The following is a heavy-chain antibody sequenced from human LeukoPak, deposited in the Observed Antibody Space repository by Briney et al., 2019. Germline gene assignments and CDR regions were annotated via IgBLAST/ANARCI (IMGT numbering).Heavy chain of an antibody. J-gene: IGHJ4*02. CDR1: GFTFSSYS. CDR3: ARDRVAAAAGTGDY. CDR2: ISSSSSTI. D-gene: IGHD6-13*01. V-gene: IGHV3-48*01. Sequence: GGSLRLSCAASGFTFSSYSMNWVRQAPGKGLEWVSYISSSSSTIYYADSVKGRFTISRDNAKNSLYLQMNSLRAEGTAVYYCARDRVAAAAGTGDYWGQGTLVTVSS.